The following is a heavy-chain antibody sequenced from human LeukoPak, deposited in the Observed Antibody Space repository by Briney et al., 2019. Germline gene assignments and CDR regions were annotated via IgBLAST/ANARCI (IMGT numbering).Heavy chain of an antibody. J-gene: IGHJ3*02. V-gene: IGHV3-23*01. CDR3: AKARDVGATKEDAFDI. CDR1: GFTFSSYS. Sequence: GGSLRLSCAASGFTFSSYSMNWVRQAPGKGLEWVSAISGSGGSTYYADSVKGRFTISRDNSKNTLYLQMNSLRAEDTAVYYCAKARDVGATKEDAFDIWGQGTMVTVSS. CDR2: ISGSGGST. D-gene: IGHD1-26*01.